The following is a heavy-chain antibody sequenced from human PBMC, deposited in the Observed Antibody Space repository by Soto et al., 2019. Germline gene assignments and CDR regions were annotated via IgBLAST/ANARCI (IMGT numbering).Heavy chain of an antibody. Sequence: QVQLVDSGGGMVQPGTSLRLSCAASGFIFSNHAMHWVRQAPGKGLEWVSGIAYDGSSQYYADSVRGRFTISRDNSRNTLYLQMSSLIVEDTAVYYCVGELSSRRLDYWGQGTLVTVSS. J-gene: IGHJ4*02. V-gene: IGHV3-30-3*01. D-gene: IGHD3-16*02. CDR2: IAYDGSSQ. CDR3: VGELSSRRLDY. CDR1: GFIFSNHA.